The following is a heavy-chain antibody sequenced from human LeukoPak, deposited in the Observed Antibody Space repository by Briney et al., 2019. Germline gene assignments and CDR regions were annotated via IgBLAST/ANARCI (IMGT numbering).Heavy chain of an antibody. Sequence: ASVKVSCKASGYTFTGYYMHWVRQAPGQGLEWMGWINPNSGGTNYAQKFRGRVTMTRDTSISTAYMELSRLRSDDTAVYYCASTIFGVVTLDYWGQGTLVTVSS. CDR1: GYTFTGYY. V-gene: IGHV1-2*02. D-gene: IGHD3-3*01. CDR3: ASTIFGVVTLDY. CDR2: INPNSGGT. J-gene: IGHJ4*02.